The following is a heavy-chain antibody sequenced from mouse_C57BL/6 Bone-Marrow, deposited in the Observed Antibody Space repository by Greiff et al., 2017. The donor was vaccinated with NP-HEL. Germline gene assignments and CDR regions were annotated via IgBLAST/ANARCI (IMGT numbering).Heavy chain of an antibody. CDR3: ARDGYYGAY. D-gene: IGHD2-3*01. CDR1: GYTFTSYW. Sequence: QVQLQQPGAELVMPGASVKLSCKASGYTFTSYWMHWVKQRPGQGLEWIGEIDPSDSYTNYNQKFKGKSTLTVDTSSSTAYMQLSSLTSEDSAVYYCARDGYYGAYRGQGPLVTVAA. CDR2: IDPSDSYT. J-gene: IGHJ3*01. V-gene: IGHV1-69*01.